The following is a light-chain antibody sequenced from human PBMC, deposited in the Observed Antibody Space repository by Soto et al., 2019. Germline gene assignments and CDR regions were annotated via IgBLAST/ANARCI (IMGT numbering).Light chain of an antibody. CDR2: GAS. V-gene: IGKV3-20*01. CDR3: QQYASSPLT. Sequence: EIVLTQSPGTLSLSPGERASLSCRASQSVAKNYLAGYQQKPGQALRLLISGASSRATGIPDRFSGSGSGTDFTLTVSRLEAEDFAVYFCQQYASSPLTFGGGTRVEIK. CDR1: QSVAKNY. J-gene: IGKJ4*01.